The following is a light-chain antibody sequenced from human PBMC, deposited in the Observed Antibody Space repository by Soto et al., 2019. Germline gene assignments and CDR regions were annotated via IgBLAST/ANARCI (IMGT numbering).Light chain of an antibody. V-gene: IGKV3-20*01. CDR2: DAS. CDR3: QQYGSSPLT. J-gene: IGKJ4*01. CDR1: QSVRSNY. Sequence: EIVLKQSPDTLSLSPGERATLSCRASQSVRSNYLAWYQQKPGQAPRFLIYDASSRATGILDTFSGSGSGTDFTLTISRLEPEDFAVYYCQQYGSSPLTFGGGTKVEIK.